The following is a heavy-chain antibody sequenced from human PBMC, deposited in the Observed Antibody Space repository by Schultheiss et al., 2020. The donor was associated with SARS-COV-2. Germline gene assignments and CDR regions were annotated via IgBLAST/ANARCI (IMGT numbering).Heavy chain of an antibody. V-gene: IGHV3-23*01. Sequence: GGSLRLSCAASGFTFSSYGMHWVRQAPGKGLEWVSAISGSGGSTYYADSVKGRFTISRDNSKNTLYLEMNSLRVEDTAVYYCARNVYGMDVWGQGTTVTVSS. CDR3: ARNVYGMDV. J-gene: IGHJ6*02. CDR1: GFTFSSYG. CDR2: ISGSGGST.